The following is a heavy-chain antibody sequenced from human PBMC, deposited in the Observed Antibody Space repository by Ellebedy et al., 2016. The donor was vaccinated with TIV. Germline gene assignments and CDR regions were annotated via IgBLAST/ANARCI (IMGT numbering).Heavy chain of an antibody. D-gene: IGHD5-12*01. Sequence: GGSLRLSCAASGFTFSSYFMHWVRQAPEKGLEYLSSISANGAIIHYANSVKGRFTISRDNSRNTMYLQMGSLRAEDMAVYYCTRDKDGGYGFDPWGQGTLVTVSS. V-gene: IGHV3-64*01. J-gene: IGHJ5*02. CDR2: ISANGAII. CDR3: TRDKDGGYGFDP. CDR1: GFTFSSYF.